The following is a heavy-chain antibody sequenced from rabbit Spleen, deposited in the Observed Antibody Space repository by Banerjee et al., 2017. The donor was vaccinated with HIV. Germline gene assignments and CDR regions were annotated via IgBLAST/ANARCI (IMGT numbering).Heavy chain of an antibody. CDR1: GFSFSSSYY. V-gene: IGHV1S45*01. J-gene: IGHJ4*01. D-gene: IGHD1-1*01. CDR2: IYAGSSGNT. Sequence: QEQLVESGGDLVKPGASLTLTCAASGFSFSSSYYMCWVRQAPGKGLEWIACIYAGSSGNTDYASWAKGRSTISKTSSTTVTLQMTSLTAADTATYFCARDETSSSIYYWDLWGPGALVTVS. CDR3: ARDETSSSIYYWDL.